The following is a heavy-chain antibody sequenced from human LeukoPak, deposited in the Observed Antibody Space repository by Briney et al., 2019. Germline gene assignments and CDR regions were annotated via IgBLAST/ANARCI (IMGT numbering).Heavy chain of an antibody. CDR2: ISDSGGNT. J-gene: IGHJ4*02. D-gene: IGHD6-13*01. V-gene: IGHV3-23*01. CDR1: GFTFSSYA. Sequence: GGSLRLSCAASGFTFSSYAMSWVRQAPGKGLEWVSGISDSGGNTYYADSVKGRFTISRDNSKNTLFLQMNSLRTDDRAMYYCAKGLHSSWFDYWGQGALVTVSS. CDR3: AKGLHSSWFDY.